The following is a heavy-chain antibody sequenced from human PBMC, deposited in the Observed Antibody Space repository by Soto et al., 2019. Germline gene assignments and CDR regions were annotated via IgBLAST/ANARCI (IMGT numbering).Heavy chain of an antibody. CDR3: AHCSLHDYGDYDPGTSHVFDS. CDR1: GFSLSNSGVG. Sequence: QITLKESGPSPVKPTQTLTVTCTFSGFSLSNSGVGVAWIRQPPGKALEWLALIYGDNDKRYSPSLKTRLTITKDTSKNQVVLTTTTVAPVDTATYYCAHCSLHDYGDYDPGTSHVFDSWGQGTLVTVSS. CDR2: IYGDNDK. J-gene: IGHJ4*02. D-gene: IGHD4-17*01. V-gene: IGHV2-5*02.